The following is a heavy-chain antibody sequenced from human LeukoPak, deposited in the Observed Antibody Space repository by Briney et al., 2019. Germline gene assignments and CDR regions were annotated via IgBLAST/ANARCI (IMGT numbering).Heavy chain of an antibody. CDR1: GLTFSDYY. CDR2: ISSSGSTI. CDR3: ARDATRWLRENWFDP. Sequence: GGSLRLSCAASGLTFSDYYMSWIRQAPGKGLEWVSYISSSGSTIYYADSVKGRFTISRDNAKNSLYLQMNSLRAEDTAVYYCARDATRWLRENWFDPWGQGTLVTVSS. J-gene: IGHJ5*02. V-gene: IGHV3-11*01. D-gene: IGHD5-24*01.